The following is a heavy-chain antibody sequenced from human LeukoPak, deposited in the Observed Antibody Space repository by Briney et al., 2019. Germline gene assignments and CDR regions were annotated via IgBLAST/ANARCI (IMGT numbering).Heavy chain of an antibody. CDR1: SGSFSGYY. J-gene: IGHJ6*03. V-gene: IGHV4-34*01. D-gene: IGHD6-19*01. CDR3: AIKARRTAVAGTTWTRGTVYYYYMDV. Sequence: SETLSLTCAVYSGSFSGYYWSWIRQPPGKGLEWIGEINHSGSTNYNPSLKSRVTISVDTSKNQFSLKLSSVTAADTAVYYCAIKARRTAVAGTTWTRGTVYYYYMDVWGKGTTVTASS. CDR2: INHSGST.